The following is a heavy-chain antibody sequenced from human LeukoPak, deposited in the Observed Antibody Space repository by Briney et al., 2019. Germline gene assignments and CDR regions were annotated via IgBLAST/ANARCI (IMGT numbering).Heavy chain of an antibody. Sequence: GASVKVSCKASGGTFGSYAIGWVRQAPGQGLEWMGGIIPIFGTANYAQKFQGRVTITADESTSTAYMELSSLRSEDTAVYYCATASFGYGDYGSYYFDYWGQGTLVTVSS. CDR3: ATASFGYGDYGSYYFDY. CDR1: GGTFGSYA. D-gene: IGHD4-17*01. CDR2: IIPIFGTA. V-gene: IGHV1-69*13. J-gene: IGHJ4*02.